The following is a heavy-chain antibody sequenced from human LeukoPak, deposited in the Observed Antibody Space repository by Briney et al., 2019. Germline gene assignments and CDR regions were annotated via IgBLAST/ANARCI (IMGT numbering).Heavy chain of an antibody. D-gene: IGHD2-15*01. Sequence: GGSLRLSCAASGFTFDDYGMSWVRQAPGRGLEWVSSIKWNGGSTGYADSVKGRFTISRDNAKNSLYLQMNSLRAEDTALYYCARDGGDCSGDSCYVDYWGQGTLVTVPS. CDR2: IKWNGGST. V-gene: IGHV3-20*04. J-gene: IGHJ4*02. CDR3: ARDGGDCSGDSCYVDY. CDR1: GFTFDDYG.